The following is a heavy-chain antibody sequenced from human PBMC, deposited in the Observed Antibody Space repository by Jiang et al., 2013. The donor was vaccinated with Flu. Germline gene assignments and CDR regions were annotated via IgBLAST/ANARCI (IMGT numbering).Heavy chain of an antibody. Sequence: SGAEVKKPGSSVKVSCKASGGTFSSYAISWVRQAPGQGLEWMGRIIPILGIANYAQKFQGRVTITADKSTSTAYMELSSLRSEDTAVYYCASHTYGSGSYYTPFDYWGQGTLVTVSS. CDR1: GGTFSSYA. CDR3: ASHTYGSGSYYTPFDY. V-gene: IGHV1-69*04. D-gene: IGHD3-10*01. J-gene: IGHJ4*02. CDR2: IIPILGIA.